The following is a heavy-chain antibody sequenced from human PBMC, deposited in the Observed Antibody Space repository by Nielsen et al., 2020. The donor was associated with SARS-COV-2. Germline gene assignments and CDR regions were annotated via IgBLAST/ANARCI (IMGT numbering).Heavy chain of an antibody. V-gene: IGHV3-11*04. CDR3: ARVLGHYYGMDV. D-gene: IGHD3-16*01. Sequence: GESLKISCAGSGFSFGDYYMSWIRQAPGKGLEWVSYISDSTVYYGESLKGRFTISRDNAKTSLYLQMNSLRAEDTAVYYCARVLGHYYGMDVWGQGTTVTVSS. J-gene: IGHJ6*02. CDR1: GFSFGDYY. CDR2: ISDSTV.